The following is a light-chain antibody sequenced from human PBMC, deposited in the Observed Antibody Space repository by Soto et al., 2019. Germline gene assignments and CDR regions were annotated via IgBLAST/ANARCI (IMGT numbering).Light chain of an antibody. Sequence: ENVLTQSPGILSVSPGERATLSCRGSHSVRSSYVAWYQQKPGQAPRLVLYGASSRATGIPDRFSGSGSGTDFTLTISRLEPEDVAVDYGQQYGTSPRTFGQGTKVDIK. V-gene: IGKV3-20*01. CDR2: GAS. CDR3: QQYGTSPRT. J-gene: IGKJ1*01. CDR1: HSVRSSY.